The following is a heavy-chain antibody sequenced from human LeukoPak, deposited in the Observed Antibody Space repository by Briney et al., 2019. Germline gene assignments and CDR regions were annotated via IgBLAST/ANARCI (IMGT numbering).Heavy chain of an antibody. J-gene: IGHJ3*02. V-gene: IGHV4-39*07. CDR3: ARTRDFTFGGLNAFDI. D-gene: IGHD3-16*01. Sequence: SETLALTCTVSGGSISSSSYYWGWIRQPPGKGLEWIGSFYYSGSTYYNPSLKSRVTISVDTSKNQFSLKLSSVTAADTAVYYCARTRDFTFGGLNAFDIWGQGTMVTVSS. CDR1: GGSISSSSYY. CDR2: FYYSGST.